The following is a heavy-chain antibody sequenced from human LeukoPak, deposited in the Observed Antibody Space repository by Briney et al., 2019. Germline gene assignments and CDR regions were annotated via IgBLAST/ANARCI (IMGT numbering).Heavy chain of an antibody. CDR3: ARASAVLMVYST. Sequence: GGSLRLSCAASGFTFSSYAMSWVRQAPGKGLEWVSSISSSSSYIYYADSVKGRFTISRDNAKNSLYLQMNSLRAEDTAVYYCARASAVLMVYSTWGQGTLVTVSS. V-gene: IGHV3-21*01. J-gene: IGHJ5*02. D-gene: IGHD2-8*01. CDR2: ISSSSSYI. CDR1: GFTFSSYA.